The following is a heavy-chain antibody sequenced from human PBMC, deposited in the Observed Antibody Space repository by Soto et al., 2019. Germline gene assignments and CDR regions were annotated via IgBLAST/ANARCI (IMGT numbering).Heavy chain of an antibody. CDR2: ISAYNGNT. D-gene: IGHD3-16*01. V-gene: IGHV1-18*01. CDR3: GGGGTSIDY. CDR1: GYTFTNFG. J-gene: IGHJ4*02. Sequence: QVQLVQSGAEVKKPGASVKVSCKASGYTFTNFGISWVRQAPGQGLEWMGWISAYNGNTNYAKKFQGRVTMTTDTSTSTAYMEVRSLGFDDASVYYCGGGGTSIDYWGQGTLVTVSS.